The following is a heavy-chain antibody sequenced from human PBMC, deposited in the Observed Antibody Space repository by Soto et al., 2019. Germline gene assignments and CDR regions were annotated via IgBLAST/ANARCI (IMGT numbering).Heavy chain of an antibody. CDR1: GLTFTSSS. D-gene: IGHD5-12*01. Sequence: GASVKVSCKASGLTFTSSSVQWVRQARGQRLEWIGWIVVGSGNTDYAQKFQERVTITRDMSTSTAYMELSSLRSEDTAVYYCAAGRDGYNYYYYYGMDVWGQGTTVTVSS. CDR2: IVVGSGNT. CDR3: AAGRDGYNYYYYYGMDV. V-gene: IGHV1-58*01. J-gene: IGHJ6*02.